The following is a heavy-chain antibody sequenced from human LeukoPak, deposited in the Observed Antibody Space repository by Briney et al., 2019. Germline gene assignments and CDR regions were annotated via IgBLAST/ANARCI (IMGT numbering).Heavy chain of an antibody. CDR2: IRSNGDST. CDR1: GFTFSSYA. CDR3: AKAPVGATPYFDS. Sequence: PGGSLRLSCSASGFTFSSYAMHCVRQAPEKGLEYVSGIRSNGDSTYYADSVKGRFTISRDNSKNILYLQMSSLRPEDTAVYYCAKAPVGATPYFDSWGQGTLVTVSS. D-gene: IGHD1-26*01. J-gene: IGHJ4*02. V-gene: IGHV3-64D*08.